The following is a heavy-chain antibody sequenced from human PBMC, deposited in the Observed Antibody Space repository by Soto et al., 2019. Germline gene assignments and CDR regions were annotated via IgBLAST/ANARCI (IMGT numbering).Heavy chain of an antibody. CDR2: ISSSSSYI. V-gene: IGHV3-21*01. Sequence: PGGSVRLSCAASGFTFSSYSMNWVRQAPGKGLEWVSSISSSSSYIYYADSVKGRFTISRDNAKNSLYLQMNSLRAEDTAVYYCARLKQMVRGVTQAFYIWGQGTMVTVSS. J-gene: IGHJ3*02. CDR3: ARLKQMVRGVTQAFYI. D-gene: IGHD3-10*01. CDR1: GFTFSSYS.